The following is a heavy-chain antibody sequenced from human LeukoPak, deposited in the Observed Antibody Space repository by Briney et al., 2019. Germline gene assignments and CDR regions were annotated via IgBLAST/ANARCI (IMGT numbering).Heavy chain of an antibody. CDR1: GYTFTSYA. D-gene: IGHD3-22*01. CDR3: ARDRPTYDSSGYYSYGFDY. Sequence: GASVKVSCKASGYTFTSYAMHWVRQAPGQRLEWMGWINAGNGNTKYSQKFQGRVTITRDTSASTAYMELSSLRSEDTAVYYCARDRPTYDSSGYYSYGFDYWGQGTLVTVSS. V-gene: IGHV1-3*01. J-gene: IGHJ4*02. CDR2: INAGNGNT.